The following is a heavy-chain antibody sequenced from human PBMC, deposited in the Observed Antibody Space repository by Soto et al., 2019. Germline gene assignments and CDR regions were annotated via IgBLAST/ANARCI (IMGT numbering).Heavy chain of an antibody. CDR3: ATLLARGWYRDSGMDV. CDR1: GGSISSYY. Sequence: PSETLSLTCTVSGGSISSYYWSWLRQPPGKGLEWIGYIYYSGSTNYNPSLKSRVTISVDTSKNQFSLKLSSVTAADTAVYYCATLLARGWYRDSGMDVWGKGTTVTVSS. V-gene: IGHV4-59*01. CDR2: IYYSGST. D-gene: IGHD6-19*01. J-gene: IGHJ6*04.